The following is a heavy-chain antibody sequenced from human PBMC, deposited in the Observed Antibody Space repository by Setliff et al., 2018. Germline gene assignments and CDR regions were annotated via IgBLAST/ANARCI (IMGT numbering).Heavy chain of an antibody. CDR3: ATEGAYYDSHSHMDV. V-gene: IGHV1-69*13. Sequence: SVKVSCKASGGTLRDCAISWVRQAAGQGLEWMGGSSPVFGTTYKEQKFQDRDAITADESATTVYMEMNSLSHDDTAVYYCATEGAYYDSHSHMDVWGKGTTVTVSS. D-gene: IGHD3-16*01. CDR1: GGTLRDCA. CDR2: SSPVFGTT. J-gene: IGHJ6*03.